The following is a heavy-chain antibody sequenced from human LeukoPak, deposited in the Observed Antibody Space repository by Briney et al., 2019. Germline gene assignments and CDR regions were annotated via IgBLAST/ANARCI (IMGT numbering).Heavy chain of an antibody. CDR3: TRDRYDILTGYSFDY. CDR2: IRSKAYGGTT. V-gene: IGHV3-49*04. D-gene: IGHD3-9*01. Sequence: GGSLRLSCTASGFTFGDYAMSWVRQAPGKGLEGVGFIRSKAYGGTTEYAASVKGRFTISRDDSKSIAYLQMNSLKTEVTAVYYCTRDRYDILTGYSFDYWGQGTLVTVSS. J-gene: IGHJ4*02. CDR1: GFTFGDYA.